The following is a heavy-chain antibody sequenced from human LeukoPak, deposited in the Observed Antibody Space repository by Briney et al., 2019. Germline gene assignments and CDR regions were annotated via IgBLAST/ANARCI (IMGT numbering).Heavy chain of an antibody. Sequence: SETLSLTCAVYAGSFSGYYWSWIRQPPGKGLEWIGEINHSGSTNYNPSLKSRVTISVNTSKNQFSLKLSPVTAADPAVYYCARGRRAYCSGGSCKPGNRQIDYWGQGTLVTVSS. CDR2: INHSGST. J-gene: IGHJ4*02. CDR1: AGSFSGYY. D-gene: IGHD2-15*01. V-gene: IGHV4-34*01. CDR3: ARGRRAYCSGGSCKPGNRQIDY.